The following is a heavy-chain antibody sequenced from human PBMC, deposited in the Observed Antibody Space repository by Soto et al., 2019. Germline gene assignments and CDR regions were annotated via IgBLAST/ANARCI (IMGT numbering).Heavy chain of an antibody. CDR1: GGTFSSYA. CDR3: ARGYDRSGYSNDPFDY. D-gene: IGHD3-22*01. CDR2: IIPIFGTA. J-gene: IGHJ4*02. Sequence: QVQLVQSGAEVKKPGSSVKVSCKASGGTFSSYAISWVRQAPGQGLEWMGGIIPIFGTANYEQKFQGRVTITADESTSTAYMELSSLRSEDTAVYYCARGYDRSGYSNDPFDYWGQGTLVTVSS. V-gene: IGHV1-69*01.